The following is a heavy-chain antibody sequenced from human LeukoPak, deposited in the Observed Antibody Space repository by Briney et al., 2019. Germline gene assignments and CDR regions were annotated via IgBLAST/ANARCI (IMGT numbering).Heavy chain of an antibody. CDR2: ISSSSSTI. Sequence: GGSLRLSCAASGFTFSSYSMNWVRQAPGKGLEWVSYISSSSSTIYYADSVKGRFTISRDNAKNSLYLRMNSLRDEDTAVYYCARFSATTDYWGQGTLVTVSS. J-gene: IGHJ4*02. D-gene: IGHD4-11*01. V-gene: IGHV3-48*02. CDR3: ARFSATTDY. CDR1: GFTFSSYS.